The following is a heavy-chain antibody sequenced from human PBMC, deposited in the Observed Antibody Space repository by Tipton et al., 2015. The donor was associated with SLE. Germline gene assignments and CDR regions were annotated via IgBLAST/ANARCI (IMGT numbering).Heavy chain of an antibody. CDR1: GGSITNSNYF. J-gene: IGHJ6*02. CDR2: ITQSGVT. V-gene: IGHV4-39*07. Sequence: TLSLTCSVSGGSITNSNYFWGWIRQPPGKGLEWVGEITQSGVTNYNPSLKSRVTMSLDTSKNQFSLKLTSVTAADTAVYFCARGCSSTTCEPFDYFGLDVWGQGTTVTVSS. D-gene: IGHD2-2*01. CDR3: ARGCSSTTCEPFDYFGLDV.